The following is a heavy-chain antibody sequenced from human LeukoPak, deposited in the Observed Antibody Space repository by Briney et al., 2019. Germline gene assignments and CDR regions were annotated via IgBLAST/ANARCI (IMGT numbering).Heavy chain of an antibody. CDR2: ISYDGSNK. Sequence: PGGSLRLSCGASGFTFSTYGIHWVRQTPGKGPEWVAVISYDGSNKHYADSVKGRFTISRDNSKNTLYVQMNSLRPEDTAVYYCARDMSQVGGMDVWGQGTTVTVSS. V-gene: IGHV3-30-3*01. D-gene: IGHD2-15*01. J-gene: IGHJ6*02. CDR1: GFTFSTYG. CDR3: ARDMSQVGGMDV.